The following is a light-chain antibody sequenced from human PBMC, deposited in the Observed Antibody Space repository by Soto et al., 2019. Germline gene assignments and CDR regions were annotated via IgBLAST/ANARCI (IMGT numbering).Light chain of an antibody. CDR2: WAS. J-gene: IGKJ2*01. CDR1: QSVLYSSNNKNY. V-gene: IGKV4-1*01. Sequence: DIVMTQSPDSLAVSLGERATINWKSSQSVLYSSNNKNYLAWYQQKPGQPPKLLIYWASTRESGVPDRFSGSGSGTDFALTINSLQAEDVAVYYCQQYYSTPPTFGQGTKLEIK. CDR3: QQYYSTPPT.